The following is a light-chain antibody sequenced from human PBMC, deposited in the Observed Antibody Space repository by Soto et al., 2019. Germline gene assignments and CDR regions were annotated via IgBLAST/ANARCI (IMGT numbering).Light chain of an antibody. CDR2: EVS. CDR1: SRDVGGYNY. CDR3: SYFATGSTQV. V-gene: IGLV2-14*01. Sequence: QSALTQPASVSGSPGQSITISCTGTSRDVGGYNYVSWYQQHPGKAPKLVIYEVSNRPSGVSSRFSGSKSGNTASLTISGLQTDDESTYYCSYFATGSTQVFGTGTKVTVL. J-gene: IGLJ1*01.